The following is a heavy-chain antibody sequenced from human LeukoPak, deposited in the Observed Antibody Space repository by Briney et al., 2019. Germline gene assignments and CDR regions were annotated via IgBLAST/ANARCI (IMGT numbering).Heavy chain of an antibody. CDR1: GFTFSSYG. V-gene: IGHV3-30*18. CDR3: AKERDSSGWWNFDY. J-gene: IGHJ4*02. CDR2: ISYDGSNK. D-gene: IGHD6-19*01. Sequence: GGSLRLSCAASGFTFSSYGMHWVRQAPGKGLEWVAVISYDGSNKYYADSVKGRFTISRDNSKNTLYLQMNSLRAEDTAVYYCAKERDSSGWWNFDYWGQGTLVTVSS.